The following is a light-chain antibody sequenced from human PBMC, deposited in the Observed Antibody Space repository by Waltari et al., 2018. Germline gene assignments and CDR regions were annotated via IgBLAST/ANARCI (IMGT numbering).Light chain of an antibody. CDR2: AAS. J-gene: IGKJ3*01. V-gene: IGKV1D-12*01. Sequence: DIQMTPSPSSVSASVGDRVTITCRASQDVASWLAWYQQKPGKAPNLLIYAASSLHSGVPSRFSGSGSGTDFTLTISSLQPDDFATYYCQQANSFPPTFGPGTTVDIK. CDR3: QQANSFPPT. CDR1: QDVASW.